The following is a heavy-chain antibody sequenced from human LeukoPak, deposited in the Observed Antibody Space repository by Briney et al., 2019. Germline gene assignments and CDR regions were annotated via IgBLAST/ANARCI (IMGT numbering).Heavy chain of an antibody. CDR2: INPSGGST. V-gene: IGHV1-46*01. J-gene: IGHJ6*02. CDR3: ARDRIGSSSPYYYGMDV. CDR1: GYTFTSYY. Sequence: ASVKVSCKASGYTFTSYYMHWVRQAPGQGLEWMGIINPSGGSTSYAQKFQGRATITADKSTSTAYMELSSLRSEDTAVYYCARDRIGSSSPYYYGMDVWGQGTTVTVSS. D-gene: IGHD6-6*01.